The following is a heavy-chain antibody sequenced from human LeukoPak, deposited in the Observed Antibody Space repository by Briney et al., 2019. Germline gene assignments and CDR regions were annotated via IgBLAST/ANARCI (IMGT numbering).Heavy chain of an antibody. V-gene: IGHV3-23*01. CDR2: ISGSGGST. D-gene: IGHD2-8*01. CDR3: AKDLPNPGTSRHSQY. J-gene: IGHJ1*01. CDR1: GFTFTSYA. Sequence: SGGSLRLSCAASGFTFTSYALSWVRQAPGKGLEWVSSISGSGGSTYYADSVKGRFTISRDNSKNTLYLQMNSLRAEDTAVYYCAKDLPNPGTSRHSQYWGQGTLVTVSS.